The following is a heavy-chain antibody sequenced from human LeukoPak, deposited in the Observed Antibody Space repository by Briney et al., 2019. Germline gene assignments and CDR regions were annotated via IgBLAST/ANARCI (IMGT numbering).Heavy chain of an antibody. Sequence: GRSLRLSCAASGSTFSSYGMHWVRQAPGKGLEWVAVIWYDGSNKYYADSVKGRFTVSRDKSKNTLYLQMNSLRAEDTAVYYCARDNDYGDYGIDYWGQGTLVTVSS. V-gene: IGHV3-33*01. D-gene: IGHD4-17*01. J-gene: IGHJ4*02. CDR3: ARDNDYGDYGIDY. CDR1: GSTFSSYG. CDR2: IWYDGSNK.